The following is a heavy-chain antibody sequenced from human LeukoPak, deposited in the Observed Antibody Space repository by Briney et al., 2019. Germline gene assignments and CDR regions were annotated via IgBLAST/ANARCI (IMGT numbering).Heavy chain of an antibody. CDR3: AKVVLLLTASDAFDF. J-gene: IGHJ3*01. CDR1: GFTFSSYS. V-gene: IGHV3-21*04. CDR2: ISGSGSYI. Sequence: GGSLRLSCAASGFTFSSYSMNWVRQAPGKGLEWVSYISGSGSYIYYADSVKGRFTISRDNAKNSFHLQMNSLRAEDTAVYYCAKVVLLLTASDAFDFWGQGTKVTVSS. D-gene: IGHD2-21*02.